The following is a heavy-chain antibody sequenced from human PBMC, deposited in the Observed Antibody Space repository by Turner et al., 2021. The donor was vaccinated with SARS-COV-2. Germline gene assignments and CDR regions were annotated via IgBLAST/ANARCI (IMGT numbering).Heavy chain of an antibody. CDR1: GGTVSSYD. CDR2: VVPMMRSV. J-gene: IGHJ4*02. Sequence: QVQLVQSGEEVKKPGSTVKVSCKASGGTVSSYDFSWVRQAPTQGLEWLGGVVPMMRSVKYAQKFHGRLTITADESTSTVHMELTNLGSEDTAVYFCARAGRVDGFYGGLDYWGRGTLVTVSS. V-gene: IGHV1-69*01. CDR3: ARAGRVDGFYGGLDY. D-gene: IGHD2-8*02.